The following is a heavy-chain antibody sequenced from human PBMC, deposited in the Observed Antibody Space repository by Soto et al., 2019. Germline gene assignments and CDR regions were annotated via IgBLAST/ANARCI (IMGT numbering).Heavy chain of an antibody. D-gene: IGHD3-3*01. CDR2: MNPNSGNT. CDR3: ARGLFGYYDFWSGYAPWAYMDV. V-gene: IGHV1-8*01. CDR1: GYTFTSYD. Sequence: GASVKVSCKASGYTFTSYDINWVRQATGQGLEWMGWMNPNSGNTGYAQKFQGRVTMTRNTSISAAYMELSSLRSEDTAVYYCARGLFGYYDFWSGYAPWAYMDVWGKGTTVTVSS. J-gene: IGHJ6*03.